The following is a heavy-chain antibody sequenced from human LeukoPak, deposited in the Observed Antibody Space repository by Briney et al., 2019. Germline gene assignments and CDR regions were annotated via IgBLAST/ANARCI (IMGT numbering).Heavy chain of an antibody. CDR1: EPTFSSYA. Sequence: GGSLRLSCAASEPTFSSYAMSWVRQPPGKGRELVSAISGRGGRTYYPESVKARFTICRDNNENTLYLQMNSLRAEDTAVYYCAKAAQVEDRQNLGGPFDYWGQGTLVSVSS. CDR3: AKAAQVEDRQNLGGPFDY. J-gene: IGHJ4*02. D-gene: IGHD3-16*01. V-gene: IGHV3-23*01. CDR2: ISGRGGRT.